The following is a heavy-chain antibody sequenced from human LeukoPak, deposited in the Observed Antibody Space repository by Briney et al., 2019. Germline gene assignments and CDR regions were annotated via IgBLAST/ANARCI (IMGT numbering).Heavy chain of an antibody. V-gene: IGHV3-23*01. J-gene: IGHJ4*02. D-gene: IGHD4-17*01. CDR2: ISGSGGST. CDR3: AKGGATVIDY. Sequence: GGSLRLSCAASGFTFSSYAMSWVRQAPGKGLEWVSGISGSGGSTYYADSVKGRFTISRDNSRNTLYLQMNSPRAEDTAVYYCAKGGATVIDYWGQGTLVTVSS. CDR1: GFTFSSYA.